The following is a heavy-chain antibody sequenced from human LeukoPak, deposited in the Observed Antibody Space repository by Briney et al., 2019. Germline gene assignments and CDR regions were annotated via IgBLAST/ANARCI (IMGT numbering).Heavy chain of an antibody. Sequence: GGSLRLSCAASGFTFSSYSMNWVRQAPGKGLEWVSSISSSSSYIYYADSVKGRFTISRDNAKNSLYLQMNSLRAEDTAVYYCATTSYDFWSGYYQPLDYWGQGTLVTVSS. CDR2: ISSSSSYI. CDR1: GFTFSSYS. D-gene: IGHD3-3*01. CDR3: ATTSYDFWSGYYQPLDY. J-gene: IGHJ4*02. V-gene: IGHV3-21*01.